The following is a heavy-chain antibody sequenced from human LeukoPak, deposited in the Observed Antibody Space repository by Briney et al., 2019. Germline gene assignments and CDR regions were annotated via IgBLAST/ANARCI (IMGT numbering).Heavy chain of an antibody. CDR3: ARAFGSYYDSSGYYRRFAFDI. D-gene: IGHD3-22*01. V-gene: IGHV3-11*06. J-gene: IGHJ3*02. CDR1: GFTFSDYY. CDR2: ISSSSSYT. Sequence: PGGSLRLSCAASGFTFSDYYMSWIRQAPGKGLEWVSYISSSSSYTNYADSVKGRFTISRDNAKNSLYLQMNSLRAEDTAVYYCARAFGSYYDSSGYYRRFAFDIWGQGTMVTVSS.